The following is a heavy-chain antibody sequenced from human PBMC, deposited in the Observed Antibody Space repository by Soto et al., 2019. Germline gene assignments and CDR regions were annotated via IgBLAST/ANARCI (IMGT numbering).Heavy chain of an antibody. V-gene: IGHV6-1*01. Sequence: SQTLSLTFAISVDSVSSNSAAWNWIRQSPSRGLEWLGRTYYRSKWYNDYAVSVKSRITINPDTSKNQFSLQLNSVTPEDTAVYYCARDSGWYGRNWFDPWGQGTLVTVSS. CDR3: ARDSGWYGRNWFDP. J-gene: IGHJ5*02. D-gene: IGHD6-13*01. CDR1: VDSVSSNSAA. CDR2: TYYRSKWYN.